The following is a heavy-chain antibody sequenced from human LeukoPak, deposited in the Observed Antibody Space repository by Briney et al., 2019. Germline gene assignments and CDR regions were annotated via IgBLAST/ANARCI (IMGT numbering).Heavy chain of an antibody. CDR2: ISAYNGNT. J-gene: IGHJ4*02. D-gene: IGHD2-15*01. CDR1: GYTFTSYG. Sequence: ASVKISCKASGYTFTSYGISWVRQAPGQGLEWMGWISAYNGNTNYAQKLQGRVTMTTDTSTSTAYMELRSLRSDDTAVYYCARDRYCSGGSCWDYWGQGTLVTVSS. V-gene: IGHV1-18*01. CDR3: ARDRYCSGGSCWDY.